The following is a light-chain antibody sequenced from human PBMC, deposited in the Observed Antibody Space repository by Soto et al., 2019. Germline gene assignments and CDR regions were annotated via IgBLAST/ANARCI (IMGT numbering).Light chain of an antibody. J-gene: IGKJ4*01. CDR2: DAS. CDR1: QSFSSY. V-gene: IGKV3-11*01. Sequence: IVLTQSPATLSLSPGERATLSCRASQSFSSYLAWYQLKPGQAPRLLIYDASNGATGIPARFSGSGSGTDFTLTISSLEPEDFAVYFCQQRGSWPLTFGGGTKVDNK. CDR3: QQRGSWPLT.